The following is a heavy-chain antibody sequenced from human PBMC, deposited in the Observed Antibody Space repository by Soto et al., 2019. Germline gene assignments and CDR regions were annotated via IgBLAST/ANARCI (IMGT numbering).Heavy chain of an antibody. V-gene: IGHV4-4*02. CDR3: ARAQFYSGSGNYNNLMFDA. J-gene: IGHJ5*02. D-gene: IGHD3-10*01. CDR2: IFHSGST. CDR1: GGSISDSDW. Sequence: SETLSLTCVVSGGSISDSDWWSWVRQPPGKGLEWIGEIFHSGSTNYNPSLKSRVTMSVDKSKNQFSLKLNSVTAADTAVYYCARAQFYSGSGNYNNLMFDAWGQGIQVTVSS.